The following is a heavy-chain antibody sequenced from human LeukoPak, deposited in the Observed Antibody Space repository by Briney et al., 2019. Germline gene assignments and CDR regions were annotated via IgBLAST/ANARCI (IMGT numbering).Heavy chain of an antibody. CDR3: ARVAPNSYGHVNFFDY. Sequence: PGGSLRLSCAASGFAFSTYSMNWVRQAPGKGLEWVSKITSSSSTIHYADSVKGRFTISRDNAKNSLYLHMNSLRAEDTAVYYCARVAPNSYGHVNFFDYWGQGTLVTVSS. J-gene: IGHJ4*02. CDR1: GFAFSTYS. V-gene: IGHV3-48*01. CDR2: ITSSSSTI. D-gene: IGHD5-18*01.